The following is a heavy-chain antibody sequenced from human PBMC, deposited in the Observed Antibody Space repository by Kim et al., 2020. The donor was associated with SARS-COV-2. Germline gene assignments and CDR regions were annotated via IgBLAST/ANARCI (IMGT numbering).Heavy chain of an antibody. Sequence: GGSLRLSCAASGFTFSSYEMNWVRPAPGKGLEWVSYISSSGSPIYYADSVKGRFTISRDNAKNSLYLQMNSLRAEDTAVYYCARAFRSTWYQLLGYYYYYMDVGGKGTTVTVSS. D-gene: IGHD2-2*01. V-gene: IGHV3-48*03. CDR1: GFTFSSYE. J-gene: IGHJ6*03. CDR2: ISSSGSPI. CDR3: ARAFRSTWYQLLGYYYYYMDV.